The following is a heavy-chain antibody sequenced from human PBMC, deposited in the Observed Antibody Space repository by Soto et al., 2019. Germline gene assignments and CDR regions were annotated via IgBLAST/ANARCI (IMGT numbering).Heavy chain of an antibody. CDR2: INGGNGNT. CDR3: ARGVSSSIDY. Sequence: QVQLVQSGAEVKKPGASVKVSCKASGYTFTHYVIHWGRQAPGQRLEWMGWINGGNGNTKHPQNFQGRVTITRDTSASTAYMELSSLRSEDTAVYYCARGVSSSIDYWGQGTLVTVSS. D-gene: IGHD6-6*01. V-gene: IGHV1-3*01. J-gene: IGHJ4*02. CDR1: GYTFTHYV.